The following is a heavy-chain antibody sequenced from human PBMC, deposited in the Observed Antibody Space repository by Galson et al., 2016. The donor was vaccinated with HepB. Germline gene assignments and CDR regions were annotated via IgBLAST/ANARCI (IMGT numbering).Heavy chain of an antibody. CDR3: ARDPRKTRYQLLEVYYYYYGMDV. D-gene: IGHD2-2*01. CDR2: INPYNGNT. Sequence: SVKVSCKASGYTFTSYGISWVRQAPGQGLEWMGWINPYNGNTNYAQKLQGRVTMTTDTSTSTAYMELRSLRSDDTAVYYCARDPRKTRYQLLEVYYYYYGMDVWGQGTTATVSS. J-gene: IGHJ6*02. CDR1: GYTFTSYG. V-gene: IGHV1-18*01.